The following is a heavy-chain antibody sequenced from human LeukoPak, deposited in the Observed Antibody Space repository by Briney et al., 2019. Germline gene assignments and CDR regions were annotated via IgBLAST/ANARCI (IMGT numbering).Heavy chain of an antibody. J-gene: IGHJ4*02. CDR2: IIPIFGTA. V-gene: IGHV1-69*05. CDR3: ARGRRSIAVAGTMDY. D-gene: IGHD6-19*01. Sequence: ASVKVSCKASGGTFSSYAISWVRQAPGQGLEWMGGIIPIFGTANYAQKFQGRVTMTRDMSTSTVYMELSSLRSEDTAVYYCARGRRSIAVAGTMDYWGQGTLVTVSS. CDR1: GGTFSSYA.